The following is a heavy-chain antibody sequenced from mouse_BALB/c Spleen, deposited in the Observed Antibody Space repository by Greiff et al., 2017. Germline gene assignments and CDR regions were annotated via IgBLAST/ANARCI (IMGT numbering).Heavy chain of an antibody. CDR3: ARVTTAAYCCFDD. D-gene: IGHD1-2*01. CDR2: ISNGGGST. CDR1: GFTFSSYT. Sequence: EVMLVESGGGLVQPGGSRKLSCAASGFTFSSYTMSWVRQTPEKRLEWVAYISNGGGSTYYTDTVKGRFTISRDNAKNTLYLQMSSLKSEDTAMYYCARVTTAAYCCFDDWGAGTTVTVSA. V-gene: IGHV5-12-2*01. J-gene: IGHJ1*01.